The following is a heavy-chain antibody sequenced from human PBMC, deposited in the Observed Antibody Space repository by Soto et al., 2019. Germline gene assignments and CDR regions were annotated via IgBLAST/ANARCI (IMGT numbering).Heavy chain of an antibody. Sequence: SETLSLTCAVNGGSFSGYYWSWIRQPPGKGLEWIGEINHCGRTNLNPSLTSRLSTSVDTSKNHFTLTLTSVTAADTAVYYCARGPRCINTSCSNDYYHFGLDVWGQGTTVTVSS. D-gene: IGHD2-2*01. CDR3: ARGPRCINTSCSNDYYHFGLDV. V-gene: IGHV4-34*01. CDR1: GGSFSGYY. CDR2: INHCGRT. J-gene: IGHJ6*02.